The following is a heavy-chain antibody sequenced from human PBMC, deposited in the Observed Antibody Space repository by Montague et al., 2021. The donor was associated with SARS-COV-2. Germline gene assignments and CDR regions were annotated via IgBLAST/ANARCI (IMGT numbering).Heavy chain of an antibody. D-gene: IGHD2-2*01. CDR3: ARGGQPVVVPGAGPAGRAFDI. Sequence: SETLSLTCAISGGSFSNYYWSWIRQPPGKGLEWIGEVNQSGTTIYNPSVKSGVTISEDTSKHQFYLRLNSVTAADTAVYYCARGGQPVVVPGAGPAGRAFDIWGQGTMVTVSS. J-gene: IGHJ3*02. CDR2: VNQSGTT. V-gene: IGHV4-34*01. CDR1: GGSFSNYY.